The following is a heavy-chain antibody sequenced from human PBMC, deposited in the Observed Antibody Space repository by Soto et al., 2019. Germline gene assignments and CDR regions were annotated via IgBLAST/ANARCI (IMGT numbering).Heavy chain of an antibody. V-gene: IGHV4-39*01. J-gene: IGHJ2*01. CDR1: GGSISSSGYY. CDR2: IYYSGST. Sequence: QLQLQESGPGLVKPSETLSLTCTVSGGSISSSGYYWGWIRQPPGKGLEFIGSIYYSGSTYYNPSLKNRVTISKDTPKSQFSLKLSSVTAADTAVYYCARGYCSSTSCYATGYFDLWGRGTLVTVSS. CDR3: ARGYCSSTSCYATGYFDL. D-gene: IGHD2-2*01.